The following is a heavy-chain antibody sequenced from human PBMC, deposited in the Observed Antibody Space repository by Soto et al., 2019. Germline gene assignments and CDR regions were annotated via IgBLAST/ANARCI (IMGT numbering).Heavy chain of an antibody. CDR1: GFTFDDYT. D-gene: IGHD2-21*02. CDR3: AKDMGGIVVVTALDY. CDR2: ISWDGGST. J-gene: IGHJ4*02. V-gene: IGHV3-43*01. Sequence: PGGSLRLSYAASGFTFDDYTMHWVRQAPGKGLEWVSLISWDGGSTYYADSVKGRFTISRDNSKNSLYLQMNSLRTEDTALYYCAKDMGGIVVVTALDYWGQGTLVTVSS.